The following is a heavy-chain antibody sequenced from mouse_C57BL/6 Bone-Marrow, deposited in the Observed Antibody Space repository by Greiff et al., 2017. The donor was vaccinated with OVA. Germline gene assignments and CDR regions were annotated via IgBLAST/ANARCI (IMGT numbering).Heavy chain of an antibody. V-gene: IGHV14-4*01. CDR1: GFNINDDY. Sequence: EVQLQQSGAELVRPGASVKLSCTASGFNINDDYMHWVKQRPEQGLEWIGWIDPENGDTEYASKFQGKATITADTSSNTAYLQLSSLTSEDTAVYYCTATIYYDYDGFAYWGQGTLVTVSA. CDR2: IDPENGDT. J-gene: IGHJ3*01. CDR3: TATIYYDYDGFAY. D-gene: IGHD2-4*01.